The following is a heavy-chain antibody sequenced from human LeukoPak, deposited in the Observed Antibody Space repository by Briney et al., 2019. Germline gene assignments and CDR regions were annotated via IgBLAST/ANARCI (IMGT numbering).Heavy chain of an antibody. CDR1: GYTFTSYG. D-gene: IGHD3-9*01. CDR2: ISAYNGNT. Sequence: ASVKVSCKASGYTFTSYGSSWVRQAPGQGLEWMGWISAYNGNTNYAQKLQGRVTMTTDTSTSTAYMELRSLRSDDTAVYYCARGHLRYFDWLWNPWGQGTLVTVSS. CDR3: ARGHLRYFDWLWNP. J-gene: IGHJ5*02. V-gene: IGHV1-18*04.